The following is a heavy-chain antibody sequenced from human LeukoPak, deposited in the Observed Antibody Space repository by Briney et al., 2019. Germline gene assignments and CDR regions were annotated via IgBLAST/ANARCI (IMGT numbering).Heavy chain of an antibody. CDR2: ISYSGAT. CDR1: GGTVTSSTYF. V-gene: IGHV4-39*07. Sequence: SETLSLTCTLSGGTVTSSTYFWGWIRQPPGKGLEWIGSISYSGATYYNPSLKSRVTMSVDTSKNQFSLKLSSVTAADTAVYYCAREVAYYYDSSGYYPRRVSAFDIWGQGTMVTVSS. D-gene: IGHD3-22*01. CDR3: AREVAYYYDSSGYYPRRVSAFDI. J-gene: IGHJ3*02.